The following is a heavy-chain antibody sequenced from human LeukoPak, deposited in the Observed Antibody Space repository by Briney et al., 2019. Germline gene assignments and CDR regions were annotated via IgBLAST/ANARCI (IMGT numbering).Heavy chain of an antibody. CDR2: IIPILGIA. Sequence: ASVKVSCKASGGTFSSYTISWVRQAPGQGLEWMGRIIPILGIANYAQKFQGRVTITADKFTSTAYMELSSLRSEDTAVYYCAREEWEFDGMDVWGQGTTVTVSS. CDR1: GGTFSSYT. J-gene: IGHJ6*02. D-gene: IGHD3-10*01. V-gene: IGHV1-69*04. CDR3: AREEWEFDGMDV.